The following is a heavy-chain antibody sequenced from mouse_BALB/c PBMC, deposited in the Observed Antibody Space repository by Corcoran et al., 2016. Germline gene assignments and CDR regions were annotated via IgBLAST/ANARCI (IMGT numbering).Heavy chain of an antibody. CDR1: GFNIKDTY. CDR3: ARDYDGDYFDY. V-gene: IGHV14-3*02. Sequence: EVQLQQSGAELVKPGASVKLSCTASGFNIKDTYMHWVKQMPEQGLEWIGRIDPANGNTKYDPKFQGKATITADTSSNTAYLQLSSLTSEDTAVYYCARDYDGDYFDYWGQGTTLTVSS. D-gene: IGHD2-4*01. J-gene: IGHJ2*01. CDR2: IDPANGNT.